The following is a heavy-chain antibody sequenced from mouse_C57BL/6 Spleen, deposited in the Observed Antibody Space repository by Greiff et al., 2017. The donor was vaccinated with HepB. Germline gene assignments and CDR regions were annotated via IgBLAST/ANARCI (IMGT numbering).Heavy chain of an antibody. D-gene: IGHD1-1*01. J-gene: IGHJ2*01. CDR3: AVHYGSSYYFDY. V-gene: IGHV1-47*01. CDR1: GYTFTTYP. Sequence: VQGVESGAELVKPGASVKMSCKASGYTFTTYPIEWMKQNHGKSLEWIGNFHPYNDDTKYNEKFKGKATLTVEKSSSTVYLELSRLTSDDSAVYYCAVHYGSSYYFDYWGQGTTLTVSS. CDR2: FHPYNDDT.